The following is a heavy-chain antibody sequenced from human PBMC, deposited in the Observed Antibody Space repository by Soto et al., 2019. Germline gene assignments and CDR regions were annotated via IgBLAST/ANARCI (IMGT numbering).Heavy chain of an antibody. CDR1: GFTFSNAW. CDR3: TLPYYDFWSGYYSTIDY. D-gene: IGHD3-3*01. CDR2: IKSKTDGGTT. V-gene: IGHV3-15*07. J-gene: IGHJ4*02. Sequence: GGSLRLSCAASGFTFSNAWMNWVRQAPGKGLEWVGRIKSKTDGGTTDYAAPVKGRFTISRDDSKNTLYLQMNSLKTEDTAVYYCTLPYYDFWSGYYSTIDYWGQGTLVTVSS.